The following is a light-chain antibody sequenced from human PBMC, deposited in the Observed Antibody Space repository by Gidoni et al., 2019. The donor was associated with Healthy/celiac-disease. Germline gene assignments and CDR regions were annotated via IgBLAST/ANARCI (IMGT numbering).Light chain of an antibody. CDR3: QQYNNWPLT. J-gene: IGKJ4*01. CDR2: GAS. V-gene: IGKV3-15*01. Sequence: EIVMTQSPATLSVSPGERATLSCRASQIVSSNLAWYQQKPGQAPRLLIYGASTRATGIPARFSGSGSGTEFTLTISSLQSEDFAVYYCQQYNNWPLTFXGXTKVEIK. CDR1: QIVSSN.